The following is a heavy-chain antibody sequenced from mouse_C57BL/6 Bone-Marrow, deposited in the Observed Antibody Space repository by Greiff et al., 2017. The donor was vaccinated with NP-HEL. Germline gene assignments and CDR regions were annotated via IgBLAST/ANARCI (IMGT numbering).Heavy chain of an antibody. CDR3: ASKGSNDAMDY. D-gene: IGHD2-5*01. J-gene: IGHJ4*01. CDR2: IHPNSGST. Sequence: VKLQQPGAELVKPGASVKLSCKASGYTFTSYWMHWVKQRPGQGLEWIGMIHPNSGSTNYNEKFKSKATLTADKSSSTAYMQLSSLTSEDSAVYFCASKGSNDAMDYWGQGTSVTVSS. V-gene: IGHV1-64*01. CDR1: GYTFTSYW.